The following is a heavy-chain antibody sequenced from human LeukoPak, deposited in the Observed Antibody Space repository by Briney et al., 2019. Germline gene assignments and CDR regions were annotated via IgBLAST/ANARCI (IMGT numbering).Heavy chain of an antibody. D-gene: IGHD3-22*01. CDR2: ISGDGSST. J-gene: IGHJ4*02. V-gene: IGHV3-43*02. CDR1: GFTFDDYA. Sequence: PGGSLRLSCAVSGFTFDDYALHWVRQAPGKGLEWVSLISGDGSSTYYADSVKGRFTISRDNSKNSLYLQMNSLRTEDTALYYCAKDRSYRSGYYGSFDYWGQGTLVTVSS. CDR3: AKDRSYRSGYYGSFDY.